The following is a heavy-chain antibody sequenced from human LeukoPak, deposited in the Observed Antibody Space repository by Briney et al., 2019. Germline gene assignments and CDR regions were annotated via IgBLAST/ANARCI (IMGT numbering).Heavy chain of an antibody. J-gene: IGHJ4*02. D-gene: IGHD3-10*01. Sequence: SGPALVKPTQTLTLTCTFSGFSLSTTGLCVSWVRQPPGKALEWLARIDWDDDEFYSTSLKTRLSIFKDTSKNHVVLTMTNMDPVDTAMYYCARTRGSSGSYYPDYWGQGTLVTVSS. CDR2: IDWDDDE. V-gene: IGHV2-70*17. CDR1: GFSLSTTGLC. CDR3: ARTRGSSGSYYPDY.